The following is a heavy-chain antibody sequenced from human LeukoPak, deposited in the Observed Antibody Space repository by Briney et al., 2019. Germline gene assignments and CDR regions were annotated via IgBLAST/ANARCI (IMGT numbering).Heavy chain of an antibody. CDR2: IRDSGNGT. D-gene: IGHD3-3*01. CDR1: GFTFKNYA. V-gene: IGHV3-23*01. CDR3: AKWAYYDFWSGHYKSHFDS. Sequence: GGSLRLSCVVSGFTFKNYAMSWVRQAPGKGLECVSSIRDSGNGTDYADSVKGRFTVSRDDSKNTLYLHMNTLSAEDTAVYYCAKWAYYDFWSGHYKSHFDSWGQGTLVTVSP. J-gene: IGHJ4*02.